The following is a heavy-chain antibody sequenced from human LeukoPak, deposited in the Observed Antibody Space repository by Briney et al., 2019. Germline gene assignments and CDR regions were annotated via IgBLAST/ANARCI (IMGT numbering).Heavy chain of an antibody. Sequence: SETLSLTCTVSGGSMSSYYWSWIRQPPGKGLEWIGYIYYSGSTNYNPSLKSRVSISVDTSKNQFSLKLSSVTAADTAVYNCARDRGYSYPIGEIDYWGQGTLVTVSS. CDR2: IYYSGST. D-gene: IGHD5-18*01. CDR1: GGSMSSYY. V-gene: IGHV4-59*01. CDR3: ARDRGYSYPIGEIDY. J-gene: IGHJ4*02.